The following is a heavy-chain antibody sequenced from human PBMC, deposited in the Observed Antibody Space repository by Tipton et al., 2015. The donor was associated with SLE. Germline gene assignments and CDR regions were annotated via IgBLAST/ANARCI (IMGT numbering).Heavy chain of an antibody. CDR2: IHHSGST. V-gene: IGHV4-4*02. J-gene: IGHJ5*02. Sequence: TLSLTCAVSGGSIRSSNWWSWVRQPPGKGLEWIGEIHHSGSTNSNPSLKSRVTISVDKSKNQFSLKLSSVTVADTAVYYCARDKNLNWFDPWGQGTLITVSS. CDR1: GGSIRSSNW. CDR3: ARDKNLNWFDP.